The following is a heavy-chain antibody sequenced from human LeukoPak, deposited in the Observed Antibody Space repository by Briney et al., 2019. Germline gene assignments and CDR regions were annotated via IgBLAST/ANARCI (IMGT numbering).Heavy chain of an antibody. D-gene: IGHD3-9*01. CDR3: ARGKRSYDISTGYYDFDY. V-gene: IGHV3-21*01. J-gene: IGHJ4*02. Sequence: GGSLRLSCAASGFTFSSYSMNWVRQAPGKGLEWVSSISSSSSYIYYADSVKGRFTISRDNAKNSLYLQMNSLRAEDTAVYYCARGKRSYDISTGYYDFDYWGQGTLVTVSS. CDR2: ISSSSSYI. CDR1: GFTFSSYS.